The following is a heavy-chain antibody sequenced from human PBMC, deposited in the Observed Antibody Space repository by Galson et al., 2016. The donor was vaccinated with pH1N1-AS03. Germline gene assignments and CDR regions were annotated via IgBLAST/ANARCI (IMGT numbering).Heavy chain of an antibody. D-gene: IGHD1-26*01. CDR3: ATSLNSGRNSYRPTDAFDI. CDR2: LDHSGST. CDR1: GGSISSAGYW. V-gene: IGHV4-4*02. J-gene: IGHJ3*02. Sequence: SETLSLTCTVSGGSISSAGYWWSWVRQPPGEGLEWIGELDHSGSTNYSPSLKSRVTISVDKSKNQFSLMMNSVTAADTAVYYCATSLNSGRNSYRPTDAFDIWGQGTMVIVSS.